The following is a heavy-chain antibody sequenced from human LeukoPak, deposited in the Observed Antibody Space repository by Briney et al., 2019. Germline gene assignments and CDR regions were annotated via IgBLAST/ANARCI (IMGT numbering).Heavy chain of an antibody. Sequence: PSVTVSCKASGFSFSRSAVQWVRQARGQRLEWIGWIFVGSGNTNYAQKFQETVAITRDMSTSTAYMELSSLRSEDTAVYYCAADQPGGSYGYWGQGTLVTVSS. J-gene: IGHJ4*02. CDR2: IFVGSGNT. V-gene: IGHV1-58*01. D-gene: IGHD1-26*01. CDR1: GFSFSRSA. CDR3: AADQPGGSYGY.